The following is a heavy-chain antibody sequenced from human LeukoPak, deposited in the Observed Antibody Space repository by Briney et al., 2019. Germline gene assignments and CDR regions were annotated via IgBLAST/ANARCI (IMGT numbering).Heavy chain of an antibody. CDR1: GYTLTSYG. CDR3: AISSPTIFGVVLLDV. J-gene: IGHJ6*04. Sequence: ASVKVSCKASGYTLTSYGISWVRQAPGQGLEWMGWVSANNGHTNYAQKFQGRVTMTTDTSTSTAYMELRSLRSDDTAVYYCAISSPTIFGVVLLDVWGKGTTVTVSS. V-gene: IGHV1-18*01. CDR2: VSANNGHT. D-gene: IGHD3-3*01.